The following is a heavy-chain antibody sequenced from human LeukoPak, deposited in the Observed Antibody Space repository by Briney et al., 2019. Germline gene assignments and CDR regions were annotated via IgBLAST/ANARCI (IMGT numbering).Heavy chain of an antibody. D-gene: IGHD1-26*01. Sequence: VGSLRLSCAPSVDSLSGDVMSRGRQAPGKGLEWVSTISGSGGSAYYGDSVQGRFTNSRDKSKNTLYLQKNSLSSEDTAIYYCAKHRDSSGSYEFDYWGQGTLVIVSS. CDR3: AKHRDSSGSYEFDY. CDR2: ISGSGGSA. V-gene: IGHV3-23*01. J-gene: IGHJ4*02. CDR1: VDSLSGDV.